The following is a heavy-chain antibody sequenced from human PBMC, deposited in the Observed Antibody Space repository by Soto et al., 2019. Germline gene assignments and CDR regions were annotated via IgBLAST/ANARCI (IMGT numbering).Heavy chain of an antibody. J-gene: IGHJ6*02. Sequence: PGESRKISCKGSGYSFTSYWIGWVRQMPGKGLEWMGIIYPGDSDTRYSPSFQGQVTISADKSISTAYLQWSSLKASDTAMYYCARDTTVYYYGMDVWGQGTTVTVSS. CDR2: IYPGDSDT. D-gene: IGHD4-4*01. V-gene: IGHV5-51*01. CDR3: ARDTTVYYYGMDV. CDR1: GYSFTSYW.